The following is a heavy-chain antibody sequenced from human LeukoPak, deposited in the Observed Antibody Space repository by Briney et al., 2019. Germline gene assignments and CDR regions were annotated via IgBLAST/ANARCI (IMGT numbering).Heavy chain of an antibody. CDR1: GGTFSSYT. V-gene: IGHV1-69*05. J-gene: IGHJ3*02. D-gene: IGHD7-27*01. CDR2: IIPIFGTA. Sequence: ASVKVSCKASGGTFSSYTISWVRQAPGQGLEWMGGIIPIFGTANYAQKFQGRVTMTRNTSISTAYMELSSLRSEDTAVYYCARGWGPDAFDIWGQGTMVTVSS. CDR3: ARGWGPDAFDI.